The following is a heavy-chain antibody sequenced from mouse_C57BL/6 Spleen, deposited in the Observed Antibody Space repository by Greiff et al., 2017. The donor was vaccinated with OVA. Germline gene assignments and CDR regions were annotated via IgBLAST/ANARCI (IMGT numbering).Heavy chain of an antibody. J-gene: IGHJ4*01. Sequence: EVKLQESGPVLVKPGASVKMSCKASGYTFTDYYMNWVKQSHGKSLEWIGVINPYNGGTSYNQKFKGKATLTVDKSSSTAYMKLNSLTSEDSAVYYCARRGNLYAMDYWGQGTSVTVSS. D-gene: IGHD2-1*01. V-gene: IGHV1-19*01. CDR1: GYTFTDYY. CDR2: INPYNGGT. CDR3: ARRGNLYAMDY.